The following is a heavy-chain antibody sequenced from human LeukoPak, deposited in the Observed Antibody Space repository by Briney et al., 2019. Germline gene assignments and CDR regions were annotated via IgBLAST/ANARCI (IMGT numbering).Heavy chain of an antibody. Sequence: PSETLSLTCTVSGYSISSRIYYWGWIRQPPGKALEWIGTIYYTGGTYYSPSLKSRVTLSVDTSKNQFSLKLNSVTAADTAVYYCARVGHNSGWGSNWFDPWGQGTTVTVSS. CDR3: ARVGHNSGWGSNWFDP. D-gene: IGHD6-25*01. J-gene: IGHJ5*01. V-gene: IGHV4-39*07. CDR2: IYYTGGT. CDR1: GYSISSRIYY.